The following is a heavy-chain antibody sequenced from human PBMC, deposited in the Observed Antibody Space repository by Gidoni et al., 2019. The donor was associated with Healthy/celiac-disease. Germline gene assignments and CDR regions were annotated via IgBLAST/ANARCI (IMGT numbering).Heavy chain of an antibody. CDR1: GFTFSSYS. CDR2: SSSSSSTI. Sequence: EVQLVESGGGLAQPGGSLRLSCAASGFTFSSYSMNWVRQAPGKGLEWVSYSSSSSSTIYYADSVKGRFTISRDNAKNSLYLQMNSLRAEDTAVYYCARGYCSSTSCLIFDYWGQGTLVTVSS. J-gene: IGHJ4*02. V-gene: IGHV3-48*01. CDR3: ARGYCSSTSCLIFDY. D-gene: IGHD2-2*01.